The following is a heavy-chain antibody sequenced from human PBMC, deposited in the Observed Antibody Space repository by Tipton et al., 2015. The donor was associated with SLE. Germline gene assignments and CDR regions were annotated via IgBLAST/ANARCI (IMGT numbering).Heavy chain of an antibody. D-gene: IGHD2-8*01. CDR2: IHHSGST. CDR1: GGSFSGYY. V-gene: IGHV4-34*09. Sequence: TLSLTCAVYGGSFSGYYWSWIRQRPGKGLEWFGYIHHSGSTYYSPSLKSRVTISVDTSKNQFSLKLSSVKAADTAVYYCARLGYCTSGVCYTGIDYWGQGILVTVSS. J-gene: IGHJ4*02. CDR3: ARLGYCTSGVCYTGIDY.